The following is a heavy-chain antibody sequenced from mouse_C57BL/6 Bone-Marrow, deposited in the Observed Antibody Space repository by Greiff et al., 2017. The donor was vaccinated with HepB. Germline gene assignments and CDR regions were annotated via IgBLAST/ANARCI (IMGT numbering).Heavy chain of an antibody. CDR1: GYTFTSYG. V-gene: IGHV1-81*01. Sequence: QVQLQQSGAELARPGASVKLSCKASGYTFTSYGISWVKQRTGQGLEWIGEIYPRSGNTYYNEKFKGKATLTADKSSSTAYMELRSLTSEDSAVYFCAPSYYGSSYYFDSWGQGTTLTVSS. D-gene: IGHD1-1*01. CDR3: APSYYGSSYYFDS. CDR2: IYPRSGNT. J-gene: IGHJ2*01.